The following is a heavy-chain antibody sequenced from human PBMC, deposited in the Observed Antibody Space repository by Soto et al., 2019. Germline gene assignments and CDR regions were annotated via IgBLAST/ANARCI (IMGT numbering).Heavy chain of an antibody. Sequence: PSETLSVTCTVSGGSISSYYWSWIRQPPGKGLEWIGYIYYSGSTNYNPSLKSRVTISVDTSKNQFSLKLSSVTAADTAVYYCARVRAYSSGWYGKYYFDYWGQGTLVTVS. J-gene: IGHJ4*02. CDR3: ARVRAYSSGWYGKYYFDY. CDR2: IYYSGST. CDR1: GGSISSYY. V-gene: IGHV4-59*01. D-gene: IGHD6-19*01.